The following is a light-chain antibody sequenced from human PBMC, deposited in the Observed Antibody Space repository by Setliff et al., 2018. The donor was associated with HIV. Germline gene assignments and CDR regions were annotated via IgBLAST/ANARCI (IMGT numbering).Light chain of an antibody. CDR1: NWDVGGGHRY. CDR3: CSFTCIHTYV. V-gene: IGLV2-14*01. CDR2: EVN. J-gene: IGLJ1*01. Sequence: ALTQPASVSGSPGQSITISCTGTNWDVGGGHRYVSWDQHFPGKAPKLVIYEVNPRPSGVSSRFSGSKSGNTASLNISGLQLEDESDYYCCSFTCIHTYVFGTGTKVTVL.